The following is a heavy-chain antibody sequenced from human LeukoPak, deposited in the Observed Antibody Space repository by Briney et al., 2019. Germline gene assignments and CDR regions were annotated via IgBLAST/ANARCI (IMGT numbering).Heavy chain of an antibody. Sequence: PGGSLRLSCAASGFTFSSYWMSWVRQAPGKGLEWVANIKQDGSEEYYVDSVKGRFTISRDNAKNSLYLQMNSLRAEDTAVYYCARHPDYYGSGSPSFDPWGQETLVTVSS. CDR1: GFTFSSYW. D-gene: IGHD3-10*01. CDR3: ARHPDYYGSGSPSFDP. J-gene: IGHJ5*02. V-gene: IGHV3-7*01. CDR2: IKQDGSEE.